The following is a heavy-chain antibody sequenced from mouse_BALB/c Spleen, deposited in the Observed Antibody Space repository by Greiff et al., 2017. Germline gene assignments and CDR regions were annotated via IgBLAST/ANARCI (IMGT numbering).Heavy chain of an antibody. CDR3: ARSYYYGDAMDY. CDR2: ISYSGST. D-gene: IGHD1-1*01. J-gene: IGHJ4*01. V-gene: IGHV3-2*02. Sequence: EVQRVESGPGLVKPSQSLSLTCTVTGYSITSDYAWNWIRQFPGNKLEWMGYISYSGSTSYNPSLKSRISITRDTSKNQFFLQLNSVTTEDTATYYCARSYYYGDAMDYWGQGTSVTVSS. CDR1: GYSITSDYA.